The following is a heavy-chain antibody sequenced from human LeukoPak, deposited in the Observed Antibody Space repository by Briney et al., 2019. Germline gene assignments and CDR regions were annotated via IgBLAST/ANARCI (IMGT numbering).Heavy chain of an antibody. J-gene: IGHJ4*02. CDR3: ARIRVVGATTVDY. CDR2: IYYSGST. V-gene: IGHV4-39*01. CDR1: GGSISSSSYY. Sequence: SETLSLTCTVSGGSISSSSYYWGWIRQPPGKGLEWIGSIYYSGSTYYNPSLKSRATISVDTSKNQFSLKLSSVTAADTAVYYCARIRVVGATTVDYWGQGTLVTVSS. D-gene: IGHD1-26*01.